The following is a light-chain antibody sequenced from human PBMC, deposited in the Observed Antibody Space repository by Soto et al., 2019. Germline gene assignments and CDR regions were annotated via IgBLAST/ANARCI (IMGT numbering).Light chain of an antibody. J-gene: IGLJ3*02. CDR3: VLYMGNGICE. V-gene: IGLV8-61*01. CDR2: RTT. Sequence: QAVVTQEPSFSVSPGGTVTLTCGLKSGSVSGGYYPSWYRQTRGQAPRTLIYRTTTRSSGVPDRFSGSILGNKAALTIAGAQADDEADYFCVLYMGNGICEFGGGTKLTVL. CDR1: SGSVSGGYY.